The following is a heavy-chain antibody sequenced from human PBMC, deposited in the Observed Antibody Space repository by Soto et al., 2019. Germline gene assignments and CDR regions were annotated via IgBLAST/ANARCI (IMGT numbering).Heavy chain of an antibody. CDR1: GFTFNNYE. CDR3: ARKCGGDCYPPSDAVDL. V-gene: IGHV3-48*03. Sequence: EVQLVESGGGLVQPGGSLRLSCAASGFTFNNYEMNWVRQAPGKGLEWLSRISSSSGTIYYAASVKGRFTISRDNAKNSLYLKMNSLRAEDTAVYYCARKCGGDCYPPSDAVDLWGPGTTVTVSS. J-gene: IGHJ3*01. CDR2: ISSSSGTI. D-gene: IGHD2-21*02.